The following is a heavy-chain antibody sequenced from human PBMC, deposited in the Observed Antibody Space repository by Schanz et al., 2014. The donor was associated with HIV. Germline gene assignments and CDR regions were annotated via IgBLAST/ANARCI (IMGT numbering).Heavy chain of an antibody. J-gene: IGHJ4*02. V-gene: IGHV3-7*03. CDR2: IKEDGSVI. D-gene: IGHD3-10*01. CDR3: AKGQRGMVRGDNDY. Sequence: EVVLVESGGGLVQPGGSLRLSCAASGFRFSRDWMTWVRQAPGMGLEWVANIKEDGSVINYVDSVKGRFTISRDNVKNSLFLQMNSLRAEDTAVYYCAKGQRGMVRGDNDYWGQGTQVTVSS. CDR1: GFRFSRDW.